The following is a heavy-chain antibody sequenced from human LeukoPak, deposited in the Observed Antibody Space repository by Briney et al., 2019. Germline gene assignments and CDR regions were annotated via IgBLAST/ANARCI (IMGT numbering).Heavy chain of an antibody. D-gene: IGHD3-10*01. CDR1: GFTFSSYA. J-gene: IGHJ5*02. V-gene: IGHV3-30*07. CDR3: AKAGLWFGELSPNWFDP. Sequence: PGGSLRLSCAASGFTFSSYAMHWVRQAPGKGLEWVAVISYDGSNKYYADSVKGRFTISRDNSKNTLYLQMNSLRAEDTGVYYCAKAGLWFGELSPNWFDPWGQGTLVTVSS. CDR2: ISYDGSNK.